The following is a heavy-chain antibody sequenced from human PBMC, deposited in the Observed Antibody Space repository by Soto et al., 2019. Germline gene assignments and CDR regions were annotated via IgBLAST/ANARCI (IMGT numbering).Heavy chain of an antibody. D-gene: IGHD5-12*01. J-gene: IGHJ5*02. Sequence: GGSLRLSCAASGFTFSTFDMHWVRQVTGKGLEWVSTIGAAFDTYYQVSVKGRFTVSRDNAKNSLYLQMNSLRAEDTAVYYCARGSSGYVSWGQGTLVTVSS. CDR2: IGAAFDT. V-gene: IGHV3-13*01. CDR3: ARGSSGYVS. CDR1: GFTFSTFD.